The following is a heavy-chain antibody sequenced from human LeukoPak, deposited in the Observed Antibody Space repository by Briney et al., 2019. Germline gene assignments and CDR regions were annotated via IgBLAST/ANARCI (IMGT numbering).Heavy chain of an antibody. J-gene: IGHJ4*02. CDR1: GFTFSTYA. Sequence: GGSLRLSCAASGFTFSTYAVHWVRQAPGKGLDWVAVISYDGSNKYYVDSVKGRFTISRGNSMNTLYLQMNSLRADDTAVYFCARGAIPYYFDYWGQGTLVTVSS. CDR3: ARGAIPYYFDY. V-gene: IGHV3-30-3*01. CDR2: ISYDGSNK.